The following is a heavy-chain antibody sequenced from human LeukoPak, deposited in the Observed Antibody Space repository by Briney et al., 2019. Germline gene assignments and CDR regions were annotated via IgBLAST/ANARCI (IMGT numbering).Heavy chain of an antibody. V-gene: IGHV5-10-1*01. Sequence: GESLKISCKGSGYSFTSYWISWVRQMPGKGVEWMGRIDPSDSYTNYSPSFQGHVTISADKSISTAYLQWSSLKASDTAMYYCARQGVGGSSWYYYYGMDVWGKGTTVTVSS. D-gene: IGHD6-13*01. CDR2: IDPSDSYT. CDR1: GYSFTSYW. CDR3: ARQGVGGSSWYYYYGMDV. J-gene: IGHJ6*04.